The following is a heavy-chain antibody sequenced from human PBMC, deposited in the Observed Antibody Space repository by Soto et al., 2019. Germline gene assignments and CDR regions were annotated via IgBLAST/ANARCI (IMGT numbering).Heavy chain of an antibody. Sequence: PGGSLRLSCAASGFTFSSHDMHWVRQATGKGLEWVSGIGTAGDTYYPGSVRGRFTISRENAKNSLYLQMNSLRAEDTAVYYCARASAGLDYWGQGTLVTVSS. CDR2: IGTAGDT. J-gene: IGHJ4*02. V-gene: IGHV3-13*01. CDR1: GFTFSSHD. D-gene: IGHD1-1*01. CDR3: ARASAGLDY.